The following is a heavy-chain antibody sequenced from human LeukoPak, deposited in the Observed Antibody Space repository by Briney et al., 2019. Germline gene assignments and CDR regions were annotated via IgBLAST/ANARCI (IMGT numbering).Heavy chain of an antibody. CDR1: GFTFSSYW. D-gene: IGHD5-18*01. Sequence: GGSLRLSCAASGFTFSSYWMHWVRQAPGKGLVWVSRINSDGSSTSYADSVKGRFTISRDNAKNTLYLQMNSLRAADTAVYYCARARIPDTAMTFDYFDYWGQGTLVTVSS. J-gene: IGHJ4*02. V-gene: IGHV3-74*01. CDR2: INSDGSST. CDR3: ARARIPDTAMTFDYFDY.